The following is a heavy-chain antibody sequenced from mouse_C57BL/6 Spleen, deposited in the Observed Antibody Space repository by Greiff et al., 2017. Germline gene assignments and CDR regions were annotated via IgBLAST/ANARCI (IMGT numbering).Heavy chain of an antibody. CDR2: INYDGSST. Sequence: EVMLVASEGGLVQPGSSMKLSCTASGFNFSDYYMAWVRQVPETGLEWVANINYDGSSTYYLDPLQSRFIISRDNAKNILCLQMSSLKSEDTSTYDGARDSYGYWYFDVWGTGTTVTVSS. D-gene: IGHD1-1*01. J-gene: IGHJ1*03. CDR1: GFNFSDYY. V-gene: IGHV5-16*01. CDR3: ARDSYGYWYFDV.